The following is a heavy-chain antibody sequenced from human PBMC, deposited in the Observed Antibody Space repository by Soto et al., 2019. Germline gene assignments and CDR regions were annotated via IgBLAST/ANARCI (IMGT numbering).Heavy chain of an antibody. D-gene: IGHD3-9*01. CDR3: ARDGKGDYYLLTGYYNYYGMDV. Sequence: ASVNVSCKPSGYSFPGYNFHWVRQAPGQGLEWTGWINPNSGGTNYAQKFQGRVTMTRDTSISLAYMELSRLRSDDTAVYYCARDGKGDYYLLTGYYNYYGMDVWGQGTTVTVSS. CDR2: INPNSGGT. V-gene: IGHV1-2*02. CDR1: GYSFPGYN. J-gene: IGHJ6*02.